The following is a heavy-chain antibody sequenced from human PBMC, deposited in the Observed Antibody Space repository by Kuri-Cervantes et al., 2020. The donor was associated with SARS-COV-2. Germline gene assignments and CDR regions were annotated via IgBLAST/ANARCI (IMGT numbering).Heavy chain of an antibody. J-gene: IGHJ5*02. V-gene: IGHV3-66*02. CDR2: IYSGRNT. CDR3: ARDESGYCSGGSCYSGWFDP. D-gene: IGHD2-15*01. Sequence: GGSLRLSCAASGFTVSSNYMSWVRQAPGKGLERISVIYSGRNTDYADSVKGRFTISRDNSKNTLYLQMNSLRAEDTAVYYCARDESGYCSGGSCYSGWFDPWGQGTLVTISS. CDR1: GFTVSSNY.